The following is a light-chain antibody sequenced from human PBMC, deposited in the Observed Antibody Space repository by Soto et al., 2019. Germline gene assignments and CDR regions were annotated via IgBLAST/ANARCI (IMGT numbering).Light chain of an antibody. V-gene: IGKV3-20*01. CDR2: GAS. CDR1: QSVTSDY. Sequence: EIVLTQSPGTLSLSPGDRATLSCRASQSVTSDYLAWYQQKPGQAPRLLIYGASIRATGIPDRFSGSGSGTDFTLTISSLQSEDFAVYYCQQYNNWPRTFGQGTKVDIK. J-gene: IGKJ1*01. CDR3: QQYNNWPRT.